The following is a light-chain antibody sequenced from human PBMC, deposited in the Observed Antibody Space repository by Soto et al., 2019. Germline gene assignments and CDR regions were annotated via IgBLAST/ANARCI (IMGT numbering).Light chain of an antibody. J-gene: IGKJ3*01. V-gene: IGKV3-15*01. CDR1: QSVSTN. CDR3: QEYSKWPLFT. CDR2: AAY. Sequence: EIAVTQSPGLLSLSPGDRAPLPCRASQSVSTNLAWYQQKPGQAPTLLIYAAYTSATGIPARFTGSGSGTDFSFTIRSVQSEYFAVYYCQEYSKWPLFTFGPGNRVALK.